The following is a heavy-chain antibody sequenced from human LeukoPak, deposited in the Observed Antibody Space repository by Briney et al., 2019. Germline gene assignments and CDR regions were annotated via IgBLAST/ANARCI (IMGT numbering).Heavy chain of an antibody. CDR3: AKEIKRLSHRWGYGMDV. J-gene: IGHJ6*02. D-gene: IGHD7-27*01. CDR1: GFTFDDNA. CDR2: ISWKSGSI. Sequence: HPGGSLRLSCAASGFTFDDNAMHWVRQAPGKGLEWVSGISWKSGSIGYADSVKGRFTISRDDAKNSLYLQMNSLRAEDTALYYCAKEIKRLSHRWGYGMDVWGQGTTVTVSS. V-gene: IGHV3-9*01.